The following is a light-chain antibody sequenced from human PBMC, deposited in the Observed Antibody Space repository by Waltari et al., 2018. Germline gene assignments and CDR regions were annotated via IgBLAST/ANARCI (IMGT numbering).Light chain of an antibody. CDR3: QQDYISPWT. Sequence: DIQMTLSPSSLSASLGDWFTITCRPSQPIATYLSWFLQKPGKGPKDLIYAASTLQTGVPTRFSGSGSGTDFTLTIAGLEPEDSGTYFCQQDYISPWTFGQGTTVEVK. J-gene: IGKJ1*01. CDR1: QPIATY. V-gene: IGKV1-39*01. CDR2: AAS.